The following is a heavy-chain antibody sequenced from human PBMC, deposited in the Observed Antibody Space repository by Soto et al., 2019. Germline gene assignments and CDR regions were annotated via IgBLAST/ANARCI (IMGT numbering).Heavy chain of an antibody. V-gene: IGHV2-5*01. J-gene: IGHJ4*02. Sequence: QITLKESGPTLVKPTQTLTLTCTFSGFSLSTSGVGVGWIRQPPGKALEWLALIYWNDDKRYSPSLKSRLTITKGTSKNRVVITMTNMDPVDTATYYCAHRQPPTSPFDYWGQGTLVTVSS. CDR1: GFSLSTSGVG. D-gene: IGHD1-26*01. CDR2: IYWNDDK. CDR3: AHRQPPTSPFDY.